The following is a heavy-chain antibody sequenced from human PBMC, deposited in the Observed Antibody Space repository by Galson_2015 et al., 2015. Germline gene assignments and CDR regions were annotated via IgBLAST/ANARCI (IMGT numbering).Heavy chain of an antibody. J-gene: IGHJ3*02. CDR3: ARGYGGNSGRFAFDI. Sequence: SVKVSCKASGGTFSSYTISWVRQAPGQGLEWMGRIIPILGVANYAQKFQGRVTITADNSTSTAYMELSSLRSEDTAVYYCARGYGGNSGRFAFDIWGQGTMVTVSS. V-gene: IGHV1-69*02. D-gene: IGHD4-23*01. CDR1: GGTFSSYT. CDR2: IIPILGVA.